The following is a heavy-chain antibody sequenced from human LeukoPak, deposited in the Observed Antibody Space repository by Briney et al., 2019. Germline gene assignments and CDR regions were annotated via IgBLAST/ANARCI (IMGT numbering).Heavy chain of an antibody. D-gene: IGHD5-24*01. CDR3: ARVSGLVLNGYNSFDAFDI. CDR1: GFSFSSYW. Sequence: TGGSLRLSCAASGFSFSSYWMHWVRQAPGKGLLWVSRINTDGSSTYYADSVKGRFTISRDNSKNTVYLQMNRLRAEDTAVYYCARVSGLVLNGYNSFDAFDIWGQGTMVTVSS. J-gene: IGHJ3*02. CDR2: INTDGSST. V-gene: IGHV3-74*01.